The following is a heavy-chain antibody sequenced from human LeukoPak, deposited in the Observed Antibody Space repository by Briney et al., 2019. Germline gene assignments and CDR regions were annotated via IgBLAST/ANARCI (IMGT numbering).Heavy chain of an antibody. D-gene: IGHD3-22*01. CDR3: ARVPGYYDSGGYDY. V-gene: IGHV4-39*01. J-gene: IGHJ4*02. Sequence: PSETLSLTCTVSGGSISSSNYYWGWIRQPPGEGLEWFGTVYSSGSTYYHPSLKSRVTISVDTSKTQFSLKLNSVTAADTAVYYCARVPGYYDSGGYDYWGQGTLVSVSS. CDR2: VYSSGST. CDR1: GGSISSSNYY.